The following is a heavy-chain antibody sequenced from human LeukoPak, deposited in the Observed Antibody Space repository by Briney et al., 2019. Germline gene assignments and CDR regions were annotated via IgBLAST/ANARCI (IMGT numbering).Heavy chain of an antibody. Sequence: PGGSLILSCAASGFTFNNYAMSWVRQAPGMGLEWLSYVSGSGGATYYAASVKGRFTISRDNSKNTVYLQMGSLRAEDTAVYYCAKTRGGTYKYYMDVWGNGTTVTVSS. CDR3: AKTRGGTYKYYMDV. D-gene: IGHD1-1*01. CDR1: GFTFNNYA. CDR2: VSGSGGAT. V-gene: IGHV3-23*01. J-gene: IGHJ6*03.